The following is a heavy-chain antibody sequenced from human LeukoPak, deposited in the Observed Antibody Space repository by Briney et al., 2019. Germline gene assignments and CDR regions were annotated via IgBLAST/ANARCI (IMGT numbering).Heavy chain of an antibody. D-gene: IGHD3-10*01. Sequence: ASVKVSCKASGHTFSNYDINWVRQATGQGLEWMGWMNPNSGNTSYAQKFQGRVTLTRNTSISTAYMELSSLISEDTAVYYCARRMVRGDSHYYYYYMDVWGRGTTVTVSS. CDR3: ARRMVRGDSHYYYYYMDV. CDR2: MNPNSGNT. V-gene: IGHV1-8*03. CDR1: GHTFSNYD. J-gene: IGHJ6*03.